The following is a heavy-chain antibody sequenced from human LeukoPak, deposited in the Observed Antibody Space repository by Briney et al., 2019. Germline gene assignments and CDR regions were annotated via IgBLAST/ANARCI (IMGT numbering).Heavy chain of an antibody. D-gene: IGHD5-18*01. CDR2: IIPIFGTA. J-gene: IGHJ5*02. Sequence: SVKVSCKASGGTFSSYAISWVRQAPGQGLEWMVGIIPIFGTANYAQKFQGRVTITADESTSTAYMELSSLRSEDTAVYYCARDPRRGYSYGTNWFDPWGQGTLVTVSS. CDR3: ARDPRRGYSYGTNWFDP. V-gene: IGHV1-69*13. CDR1: GGTFSSYA.